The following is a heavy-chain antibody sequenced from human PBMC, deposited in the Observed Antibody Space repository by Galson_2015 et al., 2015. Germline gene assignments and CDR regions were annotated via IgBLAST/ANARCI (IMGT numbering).Heavy chain of an antibody. V-gene: IGHV6-1*01. CDR1: GDSVSSNIVG. Sequence: CAISGDSVSSNIVGWNWIRQSPSRGLEWLGRTYYRSSWNSDYAESVKRRLAIYADTSRNQISLQLTSVTPEDTAVYYCARVAHLRRGLHSWGQGTQVTVSS. CDR3: ARVAHLRRGLHS. J-gene: IGHJ4*02. CDR2: TYYRSSWNS.